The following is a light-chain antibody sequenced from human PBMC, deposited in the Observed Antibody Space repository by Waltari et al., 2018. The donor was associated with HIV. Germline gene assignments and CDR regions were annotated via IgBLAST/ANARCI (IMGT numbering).Light chain of an antibody. CDR1: SSDFRNHNF. Sequence: QSALTQPASASGSPGQSITIPCPGTSSDFRNHNFVPWYQHHPVKAPIVIIYEHSNRPSGVSGRFSGSISGNTASLTISGIQAEDEGDYFCTSYISSSSPEFGGGTKVTVL. V-gene: IGLV2-14*01. CDR2: EHS. CDR3: TSYISSSSPE. J-gene: IGLJ3*02.